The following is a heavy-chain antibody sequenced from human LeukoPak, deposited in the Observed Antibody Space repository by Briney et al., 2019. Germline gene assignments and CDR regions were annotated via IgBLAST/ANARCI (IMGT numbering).Heavy chain of an antibody. D-gene: IGHD3-22*01. CDR3: ARDEARYSSGYYPNWFDP. CDR1: GYTFTSYG. J-gene: IGHJ5*02. CDR2: ISAYNGNT. V-gene: IGHV1-18*01. Sequence: ASVKVSCKASGYTFTSYGMSWVRQAPGQGLEWMGRISAYNGNTHYAQKLQGRVTMTTDTSTSTAYMELRSLRSDDTAVYYCARDEARYSSGYYPNWFDPWGQGTLVTVSS.